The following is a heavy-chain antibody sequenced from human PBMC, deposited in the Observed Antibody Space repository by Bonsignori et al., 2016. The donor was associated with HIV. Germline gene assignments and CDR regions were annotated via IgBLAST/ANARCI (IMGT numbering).Heavy chain of an antibody. J-gene: IGHJ3*02. CDR3: ARDPPTLAGRAFDI. CDR2: IKQDGGEK. V-gene: IGHV3-7*03. D-gene: IGHD3-3*02. Sequence: WIRQPPGKGLEWVANIKQDGGEKYYVDSVKGRFTISRDNAKNSLHLQMNSLRDEDTAVYFCARDPPTLAGRAFDICGQGTMVTVSS.